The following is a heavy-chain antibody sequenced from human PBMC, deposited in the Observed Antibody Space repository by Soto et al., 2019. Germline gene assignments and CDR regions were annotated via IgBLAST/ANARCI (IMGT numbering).Heavy chain of an antibody. Sequence: ASVKVSCKVSGYTLTELSMHWVRQAPGKGLEWMGGFDPEDGETIYAQKFQGRVTMTEDTSTDTAYMELSNLRSEDTAMYFCARGVDAGVDVWGQGTTVTVSS. J-gene: IGHJ6*02. CDR3: ARGVDAGVDV. CDR1: GYTLTELS. CDR2: FDPEDGET. V-gene: IGHV1-24*01. D-gene: IGHD1-1*01.